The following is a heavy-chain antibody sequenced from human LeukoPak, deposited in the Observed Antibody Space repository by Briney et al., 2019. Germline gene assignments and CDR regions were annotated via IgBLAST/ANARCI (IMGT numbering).Heavy chain of an antibody. Sequence: PGGSLRLSCAASVFTFSTLWMGRVRQAPGKGLEWVANINQDGSQMYYVDSVKGRFTMSRDNAKNSLYLQMNSLRADDTALYYYARLFCIGGRCDSRFDCWGQGTLVTVPS. CDR3: ARLFCIGGRCDSRFDC. CDR2: INQDGSQM. CDR1: VFTFSTLW. J-gene: IGHJ4*02. D-gene: IGHD2-15*01. V-gene: IGHV3-7*05.